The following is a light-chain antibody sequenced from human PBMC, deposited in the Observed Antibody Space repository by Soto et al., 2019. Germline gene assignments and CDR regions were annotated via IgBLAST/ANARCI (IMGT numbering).Light chain of an antibody. CDR2: GPS. CDR3: QQYNKWPPSIT. V-gene: IGKV3-15*01. J-gene: IGKJ5*01. Sequence: DTVMTQSPATLSVSPGERATLSCRASQSVGINLAWYQQKPGQAPRLLIYGPSTRATGLPARFSGSGSGTEFTLTISSLQSEDFAVYYCQQYNKWPPSITFGQGTRLEIK. CDR1: QSVGIN.